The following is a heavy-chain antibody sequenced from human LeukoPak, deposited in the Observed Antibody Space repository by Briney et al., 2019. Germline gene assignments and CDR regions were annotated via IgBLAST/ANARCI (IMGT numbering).Heavy chain of an antibody. V-gene: IGHV4-59*01. Sequence: SETLSLTCTVSGGSISSYYWSWIRQPPGKGLEWIGYIYYSGSTNYNPSLKSRVTISVDTSKNQFSLKLNSVTAADTAVYYCARDGSATFLSSNWFDPWGQGTLVTVSS. CDR2: IYYSGST. CDR1: GGSISSYY. J-gene: IGHJ5*02. D-gene: IGHD3-10*01. CDR3: ARDGSATFLSSNWFDP.